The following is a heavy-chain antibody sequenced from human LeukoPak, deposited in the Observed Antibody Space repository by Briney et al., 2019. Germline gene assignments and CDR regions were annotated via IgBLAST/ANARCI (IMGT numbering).Heavy chain of an antibody. Sequence: GRSLRLSCAASGFTFSSYGMHWVRQAPGKGLEWVAVISYDGSNKYYADSVKGRFTISRDNSKNTLYLQMNSLRAEDTAVYYCARDCGSCYRQGTYGMDVWGQGTTVTVSS. CDR2: ISYDGSNK. D-gene: IGHD2-15*01. CDR1: GFTFSSYG. CDR3: ARDCGSCYRQGTYGMDV. V-gene: IGHV3-30*03. J-gene: IGHJ6*02.